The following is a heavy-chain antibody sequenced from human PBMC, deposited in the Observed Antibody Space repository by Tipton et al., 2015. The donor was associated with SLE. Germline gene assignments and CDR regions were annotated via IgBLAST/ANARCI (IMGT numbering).Heavy chain of an antibody. V-gene: IGHV4-59*01. CDR2: IYYSGST. CDR3: AREGGSYDY. CDR1: GGSISSFF. J-gene: IGHJ4*02. Sequence: TLSLTCTVSGGSISSFFWSWIRQPPGKGLEWIGHIYYSGSTNYNPSLKSRVTISVDTSKNQFSLKLSSVTAADTAVYYCAREGGSYDYWGQGTLVTVSS. D-gene: IGHD1-26*01.